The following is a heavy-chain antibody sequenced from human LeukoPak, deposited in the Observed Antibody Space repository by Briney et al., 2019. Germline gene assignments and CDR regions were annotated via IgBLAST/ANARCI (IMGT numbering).Heavy chain of an antibody. CDR3: AKIAVAGTATDY. Sequence: GRSLRLSCAASGFTFSSYGMHWVRQAPGKGLEWVAVISYDGSNKYYADSVKGRFTISRDNSKNTLYLQMNSLRAEDTAVYYCAKIAVAGTATDYWGQGTLVTVSS. CDR1: GFTFSSYG. V-gene: IGHV3-30*18. J-gene: IGHJ4*02. CDR2: ISYDGSNK. D-gene: IGHD6-19*01.